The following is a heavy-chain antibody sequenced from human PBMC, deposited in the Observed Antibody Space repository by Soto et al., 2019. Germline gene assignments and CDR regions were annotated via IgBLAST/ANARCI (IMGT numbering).Heavy chain of an antibody. V-gene: IGHV4-61*08. Sequence: QVQLQESGPGLVKPSETLSLTCTVSGASVTNDGYYWSWVRQPPGKGLEWIGYISNSGSTKYSPSPKRRNNLTWDISNNQFSLKVNFIAGADPGLYFFAGDVGGYSSPGFDYWGRGMLVTVSS. D-gene: IGHD6-19*01. CDR2: ISNSGST. J-gene: IGHJ4*02. CDR3: AGDVGGYSSPGFDY. CDR1: GASVTNDGYY.